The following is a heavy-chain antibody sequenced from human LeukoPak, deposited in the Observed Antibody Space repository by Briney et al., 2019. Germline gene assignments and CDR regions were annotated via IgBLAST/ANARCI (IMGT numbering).Heavy chain of an antibody. CDR1: GFTFDDYG. CDR2: INWNGGST. J-gene: IGHJ3*02. V-gene: IGHV3-20*04. Sequence: GGSLRLSCAASGFTFDDYGMSWVRQAPGKGLEWVSGINWNGGSTGYADSVKGRFTISRDNAKNSLYLQMNSLRAEDTAVYYCARPPYYDSSGYYWGAAFDIWGKGTMVTVSS. D-gene: IGHD3-22*01. CDR3: ARPPYYDSSGYYWGAAFDI.